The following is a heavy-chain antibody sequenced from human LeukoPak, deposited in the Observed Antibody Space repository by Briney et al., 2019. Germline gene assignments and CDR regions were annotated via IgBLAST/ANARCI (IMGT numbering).Heavy chain of an antibody. Sequence: GASVKVSCKASGYTFTNYYMHWVRQAPGQGLEWMGVVNPTGGSTSYAQKFQGRVTMTRDTPTSTVYMELSSLRSEDTAVYYCARHDILTGYYRPYFDYWGQGTLVTVSS. D-gene: IGHD3-9*01. CDR3: ARHDILTGYYRPYFDY. J-gene: IGHJ4*02. CDR2: VNPTGGST. CDR1: GYTFTNYY. V-gene: IGHV1-46*01.